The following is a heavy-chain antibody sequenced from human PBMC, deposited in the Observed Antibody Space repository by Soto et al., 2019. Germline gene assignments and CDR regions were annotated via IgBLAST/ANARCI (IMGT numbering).Heavy chain of an antibody. D-gene: IGHD3-22*01. CDR3: TRVEVSGRGYDSSGYPY. Sequence: GSLRLSCAASGFTFGDYAMSWVRQAPGKGLEWVGFIRSKAYGGTTEYAASVKGRFTISRDDSKSIAYLQMNSLKTEDTAVYYCTRVEVSGRGYDSSGYPYWGQGTLVTVSS. CDR1: GFTFGDYA. J-gene: IGHJ4*02. V-gene: IGHV3-49*04. CDR2: IRSKAYGGTT.